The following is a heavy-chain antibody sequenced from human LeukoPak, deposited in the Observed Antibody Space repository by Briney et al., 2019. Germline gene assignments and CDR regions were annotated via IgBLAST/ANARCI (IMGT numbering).Heavy chain of an antibody. V-gene: IGHV1-69-2*01. CDR2: VDPEDGDT. Sequence: VKLSCKSSGYTFTDHYIHWVQQVRGKGPQYMGRVDPEDGDTRYAEQFQGRVTITADTSINTVYVDLSSLRSDDTAVYYCATDRIVETGNIWGQGTLVIASS. CDR1: GYTFTDHY. D-gene: IGHD1-1*01. J-gene: IGHJ4*02. CDR3: ATDRIVETGNI.